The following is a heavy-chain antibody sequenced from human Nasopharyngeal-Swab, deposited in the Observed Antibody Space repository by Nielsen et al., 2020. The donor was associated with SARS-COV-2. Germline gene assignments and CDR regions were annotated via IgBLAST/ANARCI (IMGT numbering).Heavy chain of an antibody. D-gene: IGHD2-21*02. V-gene: IGHV1-69*13. CDR2: IIPIFGTA. CDR3: ARWTSGGDHWYFDL. J-gene: IGHJ2*01. Sequence: SVKVSCKASGGTFGSYAISWVRQAPGQGLEWMGGIIPIFGTANYAQKFQGRVTITADESTSTAYMELSSLRSEDTAVYYCARWTSGGDHWYFDLWGRGTLVTVSS. CDR1: GGTFGSYA.